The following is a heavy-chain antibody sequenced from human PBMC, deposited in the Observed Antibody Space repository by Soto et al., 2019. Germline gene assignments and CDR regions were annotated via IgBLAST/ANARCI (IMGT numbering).Heavy chain of an antibody. CDR3: AKEAVPLCGCDCFSLHFDC. J-gene: IGHJ4*02. V-gene: IGHV3-30*18. Sequence: QVQLVESGGGVVQPGRSLRLSCAASGFTFSSYGMHWVRQVPGKAPEWVAMIAFDGSNRYYANSVRGRFTISRDNSKNTLDLQVNSLILEDTAVYYCAKEAVPLCGCDCFSLHFDCWGQGTLVTVSS. CDR1: GFTFSSYG. CDR2: IAFDGSNR. D-gene: IGHD2-21*02.